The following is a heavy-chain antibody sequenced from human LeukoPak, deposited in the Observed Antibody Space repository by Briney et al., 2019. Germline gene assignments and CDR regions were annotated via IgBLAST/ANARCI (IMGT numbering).Heavy chain of an antibody. J-gene: IGHJ4*02. CDR2: ISYTGST. CDR1: GGSVTTDY. V-gene: IGHV4-59*02. CDR3: ARVGDWNDLVY. D-gene: IGHD1-1*01. Sequence: SGTLSLTCTVSGGSVTTDYWSWIRQPPGKGLEWIGYISYTGSTNYNPSLKSRGTMSVHTSKNQFSLKLSSVTAADTAVYYCARVGDWNDLVYWGQGTLVTVSS.